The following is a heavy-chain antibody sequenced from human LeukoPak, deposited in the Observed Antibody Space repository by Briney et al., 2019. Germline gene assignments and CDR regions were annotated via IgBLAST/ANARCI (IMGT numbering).Heavy chain of an antibody. Sequence: SVKVSCKASGGTFSSYAISWVRQAPGQGLEWMGRIIPIFGIANYAQKFQGRVTITADKSTSTAYMELSSLRSEDTAVYYCARDTDDSSGYYGNFDYWGQGTMVTVSS. D-gene: IGHD3-22*01. CDR2: IIPIFGIA. V-gene: IGHV1-69*04. J-gene: IGHJ4*02. CDR3: ARDTDDSSGYYGNFDY. CDR1: GGTFSSYA.